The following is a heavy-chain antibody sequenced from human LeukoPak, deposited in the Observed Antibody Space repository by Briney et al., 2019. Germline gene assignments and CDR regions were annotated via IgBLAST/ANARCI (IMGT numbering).Heavy chain of an antibody. J-gene: IGHJ4*02. D-gene: IGHD1-1*01. CDR1: GYTFSCCS. CDR3: ARELDRIQDLDS. V-gene: IGHV3-21*01. Sequence: GGSLRLSCAASGYTFSCCSMNWVRQAPGKGREWLSSINNSGDDKYHADSVQGRFTISRDNAKNSLYLQMNSLRAEDTAVYYCARELDRIQDLDSWGQGTQVTVSS. CDR2: INNSGDDK.